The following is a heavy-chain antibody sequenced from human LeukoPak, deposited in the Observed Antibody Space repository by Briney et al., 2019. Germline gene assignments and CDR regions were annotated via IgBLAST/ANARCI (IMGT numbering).Heavy chain of an antibody. Sequence: HPGGPLRLSCAASGFTFSSYAMHWVRQAPGKGLEWVAVISYDGSNKYYADSVKGRFTISRDNSKNTLYLQMNSLRAEDTAVYYCARAPLWFGELSVAFDIWGQGTMVTVSS. CDR1: GFTFSSYA. CDR3: ARAPLWFGELSVAFDI. CDR2: ISYDGSNK. J-gene: IGHJ3*02. V-gene: IGHV3-30-3*01. D-gene: IGHD3-10*01.